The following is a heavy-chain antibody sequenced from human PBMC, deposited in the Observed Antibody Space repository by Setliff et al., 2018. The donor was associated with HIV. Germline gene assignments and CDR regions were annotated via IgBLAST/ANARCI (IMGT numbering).Heavy chain of an antibody. CDR1: GDSISSYY. CDR3: ARVSSTYWYSIFRNYYYHMDV. D-gene: IGHD2-8*02. Sequence: SETLSLTCTVSGDSISSYYWSWIRQPAGKGLEWIGRVYTSGNTNYNPSLKSRVTMSVDTSKKQFSLNLSSVTAADTAVYYCARVSSTYWYSIFRNYYYHMDVWGKGTTVTVSS. CDR2: VYTSGNT. V-gene: IGHV4-4*07. J-gene: IGHJ6*03.